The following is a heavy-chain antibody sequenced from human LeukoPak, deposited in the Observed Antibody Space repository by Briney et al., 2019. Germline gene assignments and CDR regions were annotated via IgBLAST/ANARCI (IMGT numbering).Heavy chain of an antibody. V-gene: IGHV4-4*07. CDR3: ARQVIGQFDH. Sequence: SETLSLTCTVSGGSITTYYWSWIRQPAGKGLEWIGRIYTSGSTNYNPSLKSRVTIPVDTSKNQFSLKLSSVTATDTAVYYCARQVIGQFDHWGQGTLVTVSS. J-gene: IGHJ4*02. CDR2: IYTSGST. CDR1: GGSITTYY.